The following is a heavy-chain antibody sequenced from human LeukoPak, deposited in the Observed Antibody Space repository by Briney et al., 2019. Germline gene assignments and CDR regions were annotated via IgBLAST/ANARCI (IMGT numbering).Heavy chain of an antibody. CDR3: AVSYGSGSYYPLFDY. CDR2: MNPNRGNT. V-gene: IGHV1-8*01. Sequence: VASVKVLCKASGYTFTSYDINWVPQASGQGLEWMGWMNPNRGNTVYAQKSQGGVTMTRSTSISTAYMELSSLRSEDTAVDYCAVSYGSGSYYPLFDYWGQGTLVTVSS. D-gene: IGHD3-10*01. CDR1: GYTFTSYD. J-gene: IGHJ4*02.